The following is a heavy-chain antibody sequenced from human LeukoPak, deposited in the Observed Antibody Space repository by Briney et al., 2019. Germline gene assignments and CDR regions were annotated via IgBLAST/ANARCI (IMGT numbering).Heavy chain of an antibody. CDR3: ARTHDYGDERPYYFDY. D-gene: IGHD4-17*01. CDR2: IIPIFGTA. J-gene: IGHJ4*02. Sequence: SSVNVSCKASGGTLSSYSIRWVRQAPGQGVEWMGGIIPIFGTANYAQKFQGRVTITADESTSPAYMELSSLRSEDTAVYYCARTHDYGDERPYYFDYWGQGTLVTVSS. CDR1: GGTLSSYS. V-gene: IGHV1-69*13.